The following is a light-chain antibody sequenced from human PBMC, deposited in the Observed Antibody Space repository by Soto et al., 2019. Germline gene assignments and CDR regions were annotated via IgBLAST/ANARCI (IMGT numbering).Light chain of an antibody. J-gene: IGLJ1*01. CDR3: SSYTSSSTLD. Sequence: QSALTQPASVSGSPGQSITISCTGTSSDVGGYNFVSWYQHHPGKAPKLMIYEVSNRPSGVSNRFSGSKSGNTASLTISGLQAEDEADYYCSSYTSSSTLDFGTGTKLTVL. V-gene: IGLV2-14*01. CDR1: SSDVGGYNF. CDR2: EVS.